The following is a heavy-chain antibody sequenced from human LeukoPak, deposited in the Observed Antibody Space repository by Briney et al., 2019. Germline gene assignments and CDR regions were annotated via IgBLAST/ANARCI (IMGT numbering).Heavy chain of an antibody. J-gene: IGHJ5*02. V-gene: IGHV3-7*01. D-gene: IGHD6-13*01. CDR1: GFIFSNHS. CDR3: ASATAESWFDP. CDR2: IKQDGSEK. Sequence: GGSLRLSCVVSGFIFSNHSMNWVRQAPGKGLEWVANIKQDGSEKYYVDSVKGRLTISRDNAKNSLYLQMNSLRAEDTAVYYCASATAESWFDPWGQGTLVTVSS.